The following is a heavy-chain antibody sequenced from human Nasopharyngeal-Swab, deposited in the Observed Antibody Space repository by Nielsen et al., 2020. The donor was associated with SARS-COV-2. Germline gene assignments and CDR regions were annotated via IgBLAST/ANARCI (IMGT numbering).Heavy chain of an antibody. V-gene: IGHV4-34*01. J-gene: IGHJ6*02. Sequence: WIRQSPGTGLEWIGEINHSGSTNYNPSLKSRVTISVDTSKNQFSLKLSSVTAADTAVYYCARRYYYDSSGPRFYYYYGMDVWGQGTTVTVSS. CDR3: ARRYYYDSSGPRFYYYYGMDV. CDR2: INHSGST. D-gene: IGHD3-22*01.